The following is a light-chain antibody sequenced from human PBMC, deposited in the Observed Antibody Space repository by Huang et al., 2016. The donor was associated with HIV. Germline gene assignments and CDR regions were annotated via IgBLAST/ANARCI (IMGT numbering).Light chain of an antibody. V-gene: IGKV4-1*01. J-gene: IGKJ1*01. CDR2: WES. CDR3: QQSYGRQPT. Sequence: DIVMTQSPDSLVVSLGERATINCKSSQSVLYSSDKKNYLAWYQQKVGQPPKLLIYWESTRESGVPARFSGSGSGTNFTLSISGLQAEDVALYFCQQSYGRQPTFGQGTRVEIK. CDR1: QSVLYSSDKKNY.